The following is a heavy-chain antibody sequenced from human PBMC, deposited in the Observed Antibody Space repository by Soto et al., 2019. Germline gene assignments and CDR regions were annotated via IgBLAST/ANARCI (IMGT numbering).Heavy chain of an antibody. D-gene: IGHD3-16*01. CDR1: GDSISNSRFY. J-gene: IGHJ4*02. CDR2: IYHTGSA. CDR3: ARGPPHV. V-gene: IGHV4-39*07. Sequence: PSETLSLTCSVSGDSISNSRFYWAWIRQPPGEGLEWIGSIYHTGSAYYNPSLKSRVTISVYRSKNQFSLKLSSVTAADTAVYYCARGPPHVWGQGTLVTVSS.